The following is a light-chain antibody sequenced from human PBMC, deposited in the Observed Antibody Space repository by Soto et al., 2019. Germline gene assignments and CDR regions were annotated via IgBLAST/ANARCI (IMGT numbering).Light chain of an antibody. V-gene: IGKV4-1*01. J-gene: IGKJ1*01. CDR2: WAS. CDR1: QSVLYNSNNRNY. CDR3: QQYYDTPVT. Sequence: DIVMIQSPDSLAVSLGERATINCKSSQSVLYNSNNRNYLAWYQQKPGQPPKLLIYWASTRESGVPDRFRGSGSGAHFTLTISSLQAEDLAVYYCQQYYDTPVTFGQGTKVEIK.